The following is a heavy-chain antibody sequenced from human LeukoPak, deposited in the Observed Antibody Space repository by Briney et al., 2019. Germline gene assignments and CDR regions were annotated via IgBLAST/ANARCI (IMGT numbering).Heavy chain of an antibody. CDR3: ARTTTYCTNGVCSHDAFDI. CDR1: GGSISSGGYY. CDR2: IYYSGST. V-gene: IGHV4-31*03. J-gene: IGHJ3*02. Sequence: TSETLSLTCTVSGGSISSGGYYWSWIRQHPGKGLGWIGYIYYSGSTYYNPSLESRVTISVDTSKNQFSLKLSSVTAADTAVYYCARTTTYCTNGVCSHDAFDIWGQGTMVTVSS. D-gene: IGHD2-8*01.